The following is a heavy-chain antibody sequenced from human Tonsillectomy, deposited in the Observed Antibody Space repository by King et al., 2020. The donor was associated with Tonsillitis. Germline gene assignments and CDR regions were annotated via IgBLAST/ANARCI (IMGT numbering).Heavy chain of an antibody. J-gene: IGHJ4*02. D-gene: IGHD7-27*01. CDR3: ARVSHVGTLDY. CDR2: IYYSGSA. Sequence: VQLQESGPGLVKPSETLSLTCSVSGGSISTYYWSWIRQPPGKGLEWIGNIYYSGSANYNPSLKSRVTISGDTSKNQLSLKLSSVTAADTALYFCARVSHVGTLDYWGQGNPVTVSS. V-gene: IGHV4-59*01. CDR1: GGSISTYY.